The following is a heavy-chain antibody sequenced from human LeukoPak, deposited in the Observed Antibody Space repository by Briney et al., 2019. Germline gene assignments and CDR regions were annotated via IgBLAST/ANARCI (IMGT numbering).Heavy chain of an antibody. J-gene: IGHJ6*03. D-gene: IGHD3-3*01. CDR2: IIPIFGIA. CDR1: GGTFSSYA. Sequence: SVKVSCKASGGTFSSYAISWVRQAPGQGLEWMGGIIPIFGIANYAQKFQGRVTITADESTSTAYMELSSLRSEDTAVYYCARDSEYDFWSGYYPTENYYYMDVWGKGTTVTVSS. V-gene: IGHV1-69*01. CDR3: ARDSEYDFWSGYYPTENYYYMDV.